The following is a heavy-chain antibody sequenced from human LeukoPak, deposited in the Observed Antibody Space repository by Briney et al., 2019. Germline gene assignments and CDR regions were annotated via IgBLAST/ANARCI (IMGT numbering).Heavy chain of an antibody. J-gene: IGHJ6*02. CDR1: GYTFTGYY. CDR3: ARDSVLHGMDV. D-gene: IGHD5/OR15-5a*01. CDR2: INPNSGGT. Sequence: ASVKVSCKASGYTFTGYYMHWVRQASGQGLEWMGWINPNSGGTNYAQKFQGWVTMTRDTSISTAYMELSSLRSEDTAVYYCARDSVLHGMDVWGQGTMVTVSS. V-gene: IGHV1-2*04.